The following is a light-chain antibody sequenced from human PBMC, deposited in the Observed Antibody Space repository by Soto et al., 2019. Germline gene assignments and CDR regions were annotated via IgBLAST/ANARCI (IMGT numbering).Light chain of an antibody. CDR2: FNSDGSH. Sequence: QLVLTQSPSASASLGASVKLTCTLSSGHSANAIAWHQQQPEKGPRYLMKFNSDGSHSKGDGIPDRFSGSSSGAERHLTISSLQSEDEADYYCQTWDTGIVIFGGGTQLTVL. CDR1: SGHSANA. CDR3: QTWDTGIVI. V-gene: IGLV4-69*02. J-gene: IGLJ2*01.